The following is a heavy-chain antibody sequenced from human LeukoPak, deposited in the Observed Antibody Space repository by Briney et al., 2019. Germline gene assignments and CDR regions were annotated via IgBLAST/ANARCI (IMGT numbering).Heavy chain of an antibody. Sequence: PGGSLRLSCAASGFTFSSYWMHWVRQAPGKGLVWVSRIKSDGSSTSYADSVRGRFTISRDNAKNTLYLQMNSLRADDTAMFYCARDPYGGRPDYWGRGTLVTVSS. D-gene: IGHD4-23*01. CDR1: GFTFSSYW. CDR2: IKSDGSST. V-gene: IGHV3-74*01. J-gene: IGHJ4*02. CDR3: ARDPYGGRPDY.